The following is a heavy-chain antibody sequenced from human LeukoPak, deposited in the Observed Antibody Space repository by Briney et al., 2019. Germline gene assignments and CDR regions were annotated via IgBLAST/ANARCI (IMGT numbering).Heavy chain of an antibody. V-gene: IGHV4-59*12. CDR1: GGSISSYY. CDR2: IYYSGST. CDR3: ARRSSSSWYRNFPFDY. Sequence: SETLSLTCTVSGGSISSYYWSWIRQPPGKGLEWIGYIYYSGSTNYNPSLKSRVTISVDTSKNQFSLKLSSVTAADTAVYYCARRSSSSWYRNFPFDYWGQGTLVTVSS. J-gene: IGHJ4*02. D-gene: IGHD6-13*01.